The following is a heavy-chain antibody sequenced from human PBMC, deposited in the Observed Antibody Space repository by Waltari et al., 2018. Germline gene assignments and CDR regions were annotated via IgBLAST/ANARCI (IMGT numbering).Heavy chain of an antibody. J-gene: IGHJ4*02. Sequence: QLQLQESGPGLVKPSETLSLTCTVSGGSISSSSYYWGWIRQPPGQGLEWIGSIYYSGGTYYNPTLKGRVTITVDTSKSQVYMKLSTVTAADTAVYYCAREIVEWLPRDYFDYWGQGTLVTVSS. CDR2: IYYSGGT. D-gene: IGHD5-12*01. CDR1: GGSISSSSYY. CDR3: AREIVEWLPRDYFDY. V-gene: IGHV4-39*07.